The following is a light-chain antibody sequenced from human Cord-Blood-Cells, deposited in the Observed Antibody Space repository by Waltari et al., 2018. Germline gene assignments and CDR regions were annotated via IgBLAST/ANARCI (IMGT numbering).Light chain of an antibody. CDR1: SSNIGAGYD. CDR2: GNS. V-gene: IGLV1-40*01. J-gene: IGLJ1*01. CDR3: QSYDSSLSGYNYV. Sequence: QSVLTQPPSVSGAPGQRVTISCTGSSSNIGAGYDVHWYQQLPGTAPKLLMYGNSTRPSGVPVRFSGSKSGPSASLAITGLQAEDEADYYCQSYDSSLSGYNYVFGTGTKVTVL.